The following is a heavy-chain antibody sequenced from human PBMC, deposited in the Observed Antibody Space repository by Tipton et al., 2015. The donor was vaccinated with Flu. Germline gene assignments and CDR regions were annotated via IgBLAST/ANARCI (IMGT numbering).Heavy chain of an antibody. Sequence: QVQLVQSGGGVVQPGRSLRLSCAASGFTFSSYAMHWVRQAPGKGLEWVAVISYDGSNKYYADSVKGRFTISRDNSKNTLYLQMNSLRAEDTAVYYCARDPAGVPGWELANYYYYGMDVGGQGTTVTVS. J-gene: IGHJ6*02. CDR1: GFTFSSYA. D-gene: IGHD1-26*01. CDR2: ISYDGSNK. CDR3: ARDPAGVPGWELANYYYYGMDV. V-gene: IGHV3-30-3*01.